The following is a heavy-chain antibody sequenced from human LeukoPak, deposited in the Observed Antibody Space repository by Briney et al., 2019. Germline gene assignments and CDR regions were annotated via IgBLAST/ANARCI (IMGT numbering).Heavy chain of an antibody. Sequence: GGSLRLSCAASGFTFSSYDMHWVRQATGKGLEWISVIGTSGDTYYAGSVKGRFTISRENAKNSLYLQMNSLTAGDTAVYFCSRVGSSGWPNYFDSWGQGTLVTVSS. D-gene: IGHD6-19*01. J-gene: IGHJ4*02. CDR1: GFTFSSYD. V-gene: IGHV3-13*04. CDR3: SRVGSSGWPNYFDS. CDR2: IGTSGDT.